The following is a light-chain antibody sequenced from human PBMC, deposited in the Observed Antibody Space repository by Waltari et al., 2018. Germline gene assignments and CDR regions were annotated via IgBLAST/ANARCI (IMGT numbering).Light chain of an antibody. J-gene: IGLJ2*01. CDR1: SSDIGGYNY. CDR3: SSFTSSTTLV. Sequence: QSALTQPASVSGSPGQSITISCTGTSSDIGGYNYVSWYQQHPGKAPKLMIYDGSMRPSGVSNRFSGSKAGNTASLTISGLQTEDEADYYCSSFTSSTTLVFGGGTKLTVL. CDR2: DGS. V-gene: IGLV2-14*03.